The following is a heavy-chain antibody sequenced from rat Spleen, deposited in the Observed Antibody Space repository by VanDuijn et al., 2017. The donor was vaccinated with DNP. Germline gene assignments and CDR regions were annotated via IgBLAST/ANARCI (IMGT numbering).Heavy chain of an antibody. J-gene: IGHJ2*01. D-gene: IGHD1-1*01. CDR1: GFTFNNYG. Sequence: EVQLVESGGGLVQPGRSLKLSCAASGFTFNNYGMAWVRQAPTKGLEWVASISTGGGNTYYRDSVKGRFTISRDNAKSTLYLQMDSLRSDDTATYYCARQRWYYSGEGMDYWGQGVMVTVSS. V-gene: IGHV5S13*01. CDR2: ISTGGGNT. CDR3: ARQRWYYSGEGMDY.